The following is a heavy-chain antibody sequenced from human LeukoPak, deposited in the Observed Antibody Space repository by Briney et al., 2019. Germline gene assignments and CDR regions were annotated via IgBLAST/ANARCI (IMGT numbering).Heavy chain of an antibody. J-gene: IGHJ4*02. D-gene: IGHD3-16*02. CDR3: ARDVRLGELSLPYYFDY. V-gene: IGHV1-69*13. CDR2: IIPIFGTA. CDR1: GGTFSSYA. Sequence: TSVKVSCKASGGTFSSYAISWVRQAPGQGLEWMGGIIPIFGTANYAQKFQGRVTITADESTSTAYMELSSLRSEDTAVYYCARDVRLGELSLPYYFDYWGQGTLVTVSS.